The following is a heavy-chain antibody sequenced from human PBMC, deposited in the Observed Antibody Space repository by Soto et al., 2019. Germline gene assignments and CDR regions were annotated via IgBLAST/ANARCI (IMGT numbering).Heavy chain of an antibody. Sequence: GGSLRLSCAASGFTFSNFEMNWVRQAPGKGLEWLSYISSSGGTMYYADSVKGRFTISRDNAQNSLYLQMNSLRAEDTAVYYCARDGNWCDPGGRGTLVTVS. J-gene: IGHJ5*02. CDR2: ISSSGGTM. V-gene: IGHV3-48*03. CDR1: GFTFSNFE. CDR3: ARDGNWCDP.